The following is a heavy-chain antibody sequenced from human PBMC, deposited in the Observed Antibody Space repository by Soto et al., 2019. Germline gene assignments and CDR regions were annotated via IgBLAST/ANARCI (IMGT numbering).Heavy chain of an antibody. CDR1: GGSISSYY. D-gene: IGHD7-27*01. J-gene: IGHJ5*02. V-gene: IGHV4-59*01. Sequence: SETLSVTCTVAGGSISSYYWSWIRQPPGKGLEWIGYIYYSGSTNYNPSLKSRVTISVDTSKNQFSLKLSSVTAADTAVYYCARLTGDRWTARWFDPWGQGTLVTVSS. CDR2: IYYSGST. CDR3: ARLTGDRWTARWFDP.